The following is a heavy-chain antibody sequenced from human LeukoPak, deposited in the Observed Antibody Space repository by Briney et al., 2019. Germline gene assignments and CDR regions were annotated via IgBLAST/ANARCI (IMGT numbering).Heavy chain of an antibody. CDR2: IYHSGST. V-gene: IGHV4-4*02. CDR1: GGSISSYY. J-gene: IGHJ6*03. CDR3: ARSLHYYMDV. Sequence: SETLSLTCTVSGGSISSYYWSWVRQPPGKGLEWIGEIYHSGSTNYNPSLKSRVTISVDKSKNQFSLKLSSVTAAGTAVYYCARSLHYYMDVWGKGTTVTVSS.